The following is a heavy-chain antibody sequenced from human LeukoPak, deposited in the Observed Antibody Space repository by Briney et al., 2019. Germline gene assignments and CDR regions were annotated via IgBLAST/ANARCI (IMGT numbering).Heavy chain of an antibody. CDR2: IYYSGST. D-gene: IGHD1-26*01. CDR1: GGSISSGDYY. J-gene: IGHJ4*02. V-gene: IGHV4-30-4*01. CDR3: ARVHLQWELPGGSGGDFDY. Sequence: SETLSLTCSVSGGSISSGDYYWSWIRQPPGKGLEWIGYIYYSGSTYYNPSLKSRVTISVDTSKNQFSLKLSSVTAADTAVYYCARVHLQWELPGGSGGDFDYWGQGTLVTVSS.